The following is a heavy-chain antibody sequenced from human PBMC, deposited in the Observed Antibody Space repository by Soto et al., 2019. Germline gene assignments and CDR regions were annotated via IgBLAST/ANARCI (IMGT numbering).Heavy chain of an antibody. CDR3: ARNGKEGYCSSTSCYNKGDLYYYYYYGMDV. CDR1: GFTFSSYG. Sequence: PGGSLRLSCAASGFTFSSYGMHWVRQAPGKGLGWVAVISYEGSNKYYADSVKGRFTISRDNSKNTLYLQMNSLRAEDTAVYYCARNGKEGYCSSTSCYNKGDLYYYYYYGMDVWGQGTTVTVSS. V-gene: IGHV3-30*03. J-gene: IGHJ6*02. D-gene: IGHD2-2*02. CDR2: ISYEGSNK.